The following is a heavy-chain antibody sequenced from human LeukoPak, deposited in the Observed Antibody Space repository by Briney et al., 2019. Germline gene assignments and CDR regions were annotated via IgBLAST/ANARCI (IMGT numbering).Heavy chain of an antibody. Sequence: GGSLRLSCAASGFSFKDYYFSWIRQAPGKGLEWVSFINVNGGAMYYADFVKGRFTISRDNAKSSLYLEMNSLRVEDTSVYYCARGPRILAAGSYYFDYWGQGSLVTVSS. CDR1: GFSFKDYY. CDR2: INVNGGAM. V-gene: IGHV3-11*01. CDR3: ARGPRILAAGSYYFDY. D-gene: IGHD6-13*01. J-gene: IGHJ4*02.